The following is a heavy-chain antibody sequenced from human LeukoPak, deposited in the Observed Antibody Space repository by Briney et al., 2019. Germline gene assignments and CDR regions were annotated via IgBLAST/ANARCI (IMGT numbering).Heavy chain of an antibody. Sequence: PSETLSLTCTVSGGSISSGSYYWSWIRQPPGKGLEWIGYIYYSGSTNYNPSLKSRVTISVDTSKNQFSLKLSSVTAADTAVYYCAGLGGPWSAFDIWGQGTMVTVSS. CDR2: IYYSGST. V-gene: IGHV4-61*01. CDR3: AGLGGPWSAFDI. CDR1: GGSISSGSYY. J-gene: IGHJ3*02. D-gene: IGHD3-10*01.